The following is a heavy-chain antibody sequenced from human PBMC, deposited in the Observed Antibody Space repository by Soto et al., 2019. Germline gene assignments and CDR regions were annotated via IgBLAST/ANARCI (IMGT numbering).Heavy chain of an antibody. J-gene: IGHJ6*03. CDR2: ISAYNGNT. V-gene: IGHV1-18*01. Sequence: ASVKVSCKASGYTFTSYGISWVRQAPGQGLEWMGWISAYNGNTNYAQKLQGRVTMTTDTSTSTAYMELRSLRSDDTAVYYCARDLELTSYYYYMDVWGKGTTVTVSS. D-gene: IGHD1-7*01. CDR3: ARDLELTSYYYYMDV. CDR1: GYTFTSYG.